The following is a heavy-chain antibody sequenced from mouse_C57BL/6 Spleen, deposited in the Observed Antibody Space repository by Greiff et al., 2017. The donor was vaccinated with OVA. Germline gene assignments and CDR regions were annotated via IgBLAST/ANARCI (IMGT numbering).Heavy chain of an antibody. CDR2: ISNGGGSN. CDR3: ARRPLITTVVATDAMDY. Sequence: EVQVVESGGGLVQPGGSLTLSCAASGFTFSDYYMYWVRQTPEKRLEWVAYISNGGGSNYYPDTVKGRFTISRDNANNTLYLQMSRLKSEDTAMYYCARRPLITTVVATDAMDYWGQGTSVTVSS. CDR1: GFTFSDYY. V-gene: IGHV5-12*01. J-gene: IGHJ4*01. D-gene: IGHD1-1*01.